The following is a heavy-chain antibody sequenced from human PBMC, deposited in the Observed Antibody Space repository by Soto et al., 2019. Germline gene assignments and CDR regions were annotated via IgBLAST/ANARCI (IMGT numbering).Heavy chain of an antibody. V-gene: IGHV3-13*01. CDR3: AKSQEIGTHFFDS. Sequence: GSLRLSCEASGFSLSGFDMDWVRQPTGKGLEWVSSIGTAGDTYYAVSVKGRFTISRDNAKNSLSPQMNSLRAGDMAVYFWAKSQEIGTHFFDSWGQGTQVTVSS. D-gene: IGHD6-13*01. CDR1: GFSLSGFD. CDR2: IGTAGDT. J-gene: IGHJ4*02.